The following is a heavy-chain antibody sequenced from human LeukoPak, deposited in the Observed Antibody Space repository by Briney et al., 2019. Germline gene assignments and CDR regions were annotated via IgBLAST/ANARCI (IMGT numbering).Heavy chain of an antibody. D-gene: IGHD3-3*01. CDR2: INPNSGGT. V-gene: IGHV1-2*02. CDR3: ARLDYWRLWFDP. CDR1: GYTFTGYY. J-gene: IGHJ5*02. Sequence: ASVKVSCKASGYTFTGYYMHWVRQAPGQGLEWMGWINPNSGGTNYAQKFQGRVTMTRDTSISTAYMELSKLRSDDTAVYYCARLDYWRLWFDPWGQGTLVTVSS.